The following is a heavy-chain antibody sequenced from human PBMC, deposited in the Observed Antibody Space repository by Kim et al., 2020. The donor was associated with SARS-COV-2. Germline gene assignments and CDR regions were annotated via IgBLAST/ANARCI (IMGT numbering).Heavy chain of an antibody. CDR3: ARGEPFDY. Sequence: GGSTCYADSVKGRFTISRDNSKNTLYLQMNSRRAEDTAVYYCARGEPFDYWGQGTLVTVSS. V-gene: IGHV3-23*01. D-gene: IGHD3-16*01. J-gene: IGHJ4*02. CDR2: GGST.